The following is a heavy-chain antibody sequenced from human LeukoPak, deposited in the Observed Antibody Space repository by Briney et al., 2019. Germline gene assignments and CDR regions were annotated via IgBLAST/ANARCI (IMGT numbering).Heavy chain of an antibody. D-gene: IGHD1-26*01. CDR3: AALDSGNYYGDY. CDR2: ISWNSGSI. J-gene: IGHJ4*02. Sequence: GGSLRLSCAASGFTFDDYAMHWVRQAPGQGLEWVSGISWNSGSIGYADSVKGRFTISRDNAKNSLYLQINSLRPEDTALYYCAALDSGNYYGDYWGQGTLVTVSS. CDR1: GFTFDDYA. V-gene: IGHV3-9*01.